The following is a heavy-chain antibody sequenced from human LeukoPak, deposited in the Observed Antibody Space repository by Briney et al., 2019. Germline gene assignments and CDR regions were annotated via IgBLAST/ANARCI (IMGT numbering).Heavy chain of an antibody. CDR3: ARGVAVAGFDY. CDR2: INPNSGGT. J-gene: IGHJ4*02. D-gene: IGHD6-19*01. Sequence: ASVKVSCKASGYNFKSYDINWVRQAAGQGLEWMGWINPNSGGTNYAQKFQGRVTMTRNTSISTAYMELSSLRSEDTAVYYCARGVAVAGFDYWGQGTLVTVSS. V-gene: IGHV1-8*01. CDR1: GYNFKSYD.